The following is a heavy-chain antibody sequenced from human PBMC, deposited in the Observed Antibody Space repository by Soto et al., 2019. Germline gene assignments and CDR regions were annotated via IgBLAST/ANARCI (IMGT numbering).Heavy chain of an antibody. J-gene: IGHJ4*02. V-gene: IGHV4-59*02. CDR3: AYGDSPGTIDH. CDR2: IYNSGTT. D-gene: IGHD4-17*01. Sequence: NPSETLSLTCTVSRGSVSNYYWSWIRQPPGKRLEWIAYIYNSGTTNYNPSLKSRVTISVDTSKNQFSLKLSSVTAADTAVYYCAYGDSPGTIDHWGQGTLVTVSS. CDR1: RGSVSNYY.